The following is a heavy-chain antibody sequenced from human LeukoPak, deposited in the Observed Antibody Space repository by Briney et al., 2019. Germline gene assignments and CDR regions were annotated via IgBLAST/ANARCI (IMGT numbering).Heavy chain of an antibody. Sequence: ASVKVSCKASGYTFTSYYMHWVRQATGQGLEWMGWMNPNSGNTGYAQKFQGRVTMTRNTSISTAYMELSSLRSEDTAVYYCARGHTFRIPFITKGRPSYYFDYWGQGTLVTVSS. CDR2: MNPNSGNT. V-gene: IGHV1-8*02. D-gene: IGHD3-10*01. CDR1: GYTFTSYY. J-gene: IGHJ4*02. CDR3: ARGHTFRIPFITKGRPSYYFDY.